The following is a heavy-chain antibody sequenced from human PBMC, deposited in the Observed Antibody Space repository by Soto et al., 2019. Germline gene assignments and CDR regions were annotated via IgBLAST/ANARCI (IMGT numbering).Heavy chain of an antibody. Sequence: GGSLRLSCAASGFTFSTYGMHWVRQAPGKGLEWVAVISYDGSNKYYADSVKGRFTISRDNSKNTLFLQMNSLRAEDTAVYYCAKVPDSSGWYYWFDPWGQGT. D-gene: IGHD6-19*01. CDR3: AKVPDSSGWYYWFDP. CDR1: GFTFSTYG. J-gene: IGHJ5*02. V-gene: IGHV3-30*18. CDR2: ISYDGSNK.